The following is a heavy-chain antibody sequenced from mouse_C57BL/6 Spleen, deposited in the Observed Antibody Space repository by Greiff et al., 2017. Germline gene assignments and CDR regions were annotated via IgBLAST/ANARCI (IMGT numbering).Heavy chain of an antibody. V-gene: IGHV1-52*01. CDR1: GYTFTSYW. D-gene: IGHD4-1*01. CDR2: IDPSDSET. Sequence: QVQLQQPGAELVRPGSSVKLSCKASGYTFTSYWMHWVKQRPIQGLEWIGNIDPSDSETHYNQKFKDKATLTVDKSSSTAYMQLSSLTSEDSAVYYCARRGGTANWDWYFDVWGTGTTVTVSS. J-gene: IGHJ1*03. CDR3: ARRGGTANWDWYFDV.